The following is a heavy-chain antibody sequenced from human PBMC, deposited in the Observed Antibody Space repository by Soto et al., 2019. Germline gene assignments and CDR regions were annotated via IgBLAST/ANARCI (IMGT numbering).Heavy chain of an antibody. Sequence: GESLKISCKGSGYSFTSYWFGWVRQMPGKGLEWMGIIYPGDSDTRYSPSFQGQVTISADKSISTAYLQWDSLKASDTAIYYCARPANTVADHFDLWGQGTPVTVSS. CDR2: IYPGDSDT. V-gene: IGHV5-51*01. CDR3: ARPANTVADHFDL. D-gene: IGHD4-17*01. CDR1: GYSFTSYW. J-gene: IGHJ4*02.